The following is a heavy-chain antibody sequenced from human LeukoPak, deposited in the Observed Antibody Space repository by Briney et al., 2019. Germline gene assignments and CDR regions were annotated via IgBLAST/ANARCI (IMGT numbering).Heavy chain of an antibody. CDR3: ARTSGKILNYWYFDL. Sequence: SETLSLTCTVSGYSISSGYYWGWIRQPPGKGLEGMGSICHSGSTYYNPSLKSRVTISVDTSKNQFSLKLSSVTAADTAVYYCARTSGKILNYWYFDLWGRGTLVTVSS. CDR2: ICHSGST. J-gene: IGHJ2*01. V-gene: IGHV4-38-2*02. CDR1: GYSISSGYY.